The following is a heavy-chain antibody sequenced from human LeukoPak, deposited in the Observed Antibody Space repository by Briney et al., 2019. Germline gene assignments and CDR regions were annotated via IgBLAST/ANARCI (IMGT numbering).Heavy chain of an antibody. CDR3: AKDRVGASPLDY. Sequence: GGSLRLSCAASGFTFSSYGMHWVCQAPGKGLEWVAVISYDGSNKYYADSVKGRFTISRDNSKNTLYLQMNSLRAEDTAVYYCAKDRVGASPLDYWGQGTLVTVSS. V-gene: IGHV3-30*18. D-gene: IGHD1-26*01. CDR1: GFTFSSYG. CDR2: ISYDGSNK. J-gene: IGHJ4*02.